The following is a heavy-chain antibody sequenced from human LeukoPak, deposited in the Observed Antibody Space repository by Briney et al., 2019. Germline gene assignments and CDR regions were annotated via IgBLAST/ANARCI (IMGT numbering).Heavy chain of an antibody. D-gene: IGHD3-16*01. CDR1: GLTFSNSW. CDR2: IKRKTDGETT. V-gene: IGHV3-15*01. J-gene: IGHJ4*02. CDR3: ATASSGLFY. Sequence: PGGSLRLSCAASGLTFSNSWMSWVPQAPGEGLEWVGRIKRKTDGETTEYVAPVKGRFTISRDDSKNTLHLQMHSLKTEDTGVYYCATASSGLFYWGQGTLVTVSS.